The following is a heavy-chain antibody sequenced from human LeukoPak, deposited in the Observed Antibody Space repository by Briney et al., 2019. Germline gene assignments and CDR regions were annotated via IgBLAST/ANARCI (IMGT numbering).Heavy chain of an antibody. V-gene: IGHV3-23*01. J-gene: IGHJ4*02. CDR3: AKAWNYYDSSGYYHFDY. Sequence: SGGSLRLSCAASGFTFSNYAMNWVRQAPGKGLEWVSGISGSGGNTYYADSVKGRFTISRDNSRNTLYLEMNSLRAEDTAVFYCAKAWNYYDSSGYYHFDYWGQGTLVTVSS. D-gene: IGHD3-22*01. CDR2: ISGSGGNT. CDR1: GFTFSNYA.